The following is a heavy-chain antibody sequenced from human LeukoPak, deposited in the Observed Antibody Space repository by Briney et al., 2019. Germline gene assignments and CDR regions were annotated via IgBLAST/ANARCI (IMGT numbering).Heavy chain of an antibody. CDR2: IYYSGSN. V-gene: IGHV4-30-4*01. CDR1: GGSISSGDYY. CDR3: ARGSYYYGMDV. J-gene: IGHJ6*02. Sequence: SETLSLTCTVSGGSISSGDYYWGWFRRPPGSGLEWFGYIYYSGSNYYNPSLKSRVTISVDTSKKQFSLKLSSVTAADPAGYYCARGSYYYGMDVWGQRTTVTVSS.